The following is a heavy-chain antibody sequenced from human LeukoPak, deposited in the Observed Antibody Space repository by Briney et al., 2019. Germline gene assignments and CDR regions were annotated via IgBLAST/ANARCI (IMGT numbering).Heavy chain of an antibody. CDR2: IYYSGST. V-gene: IGHV4-59*01. CDR3: ARAVAYGIDTGYFDY. J-gene: IGHJ4*02. D-gene: IGHD2-8*02. CDR1: GGSISSYY. Sequence: SETLSLTCTVSGGSISSYYWIWIRQPPGKGLEWIGYIYYSGSTNYNPSLKSRVTISVDTSKNQFSLNLNSVTAADTAVYYCARAVAYGIDTGYFDYWGQGTLVTVSS.